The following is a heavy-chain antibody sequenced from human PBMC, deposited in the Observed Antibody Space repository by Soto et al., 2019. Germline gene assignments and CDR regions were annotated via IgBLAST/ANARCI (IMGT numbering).Heavy chain of an antibody. CDR1: GGSISSSNW. CDR2: IYHSGST. Sequence: QVRLQESGPGLVKPSGTLSLTCAVSGGSISSSNWWSWVRQPPGKGLEWIGEIYHSGSTNYNPSLTSRVTVSVDKSKTQLPLKLRSVIAADTAVYYSARVSGSYYYGMDVWGQGTTVTVSS. V-gene: IGHV4-4*02. D-gene: IGHD1-26*01. CDR3: ARVSGSYYYGMDV. J-gene: IGHJ6*02.